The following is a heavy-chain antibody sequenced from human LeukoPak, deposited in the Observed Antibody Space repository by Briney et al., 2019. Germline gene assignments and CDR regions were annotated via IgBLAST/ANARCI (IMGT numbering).Heavy chain of an antibody. J-gene: IGHJ6*02. CDR2: INPNSGGT. Sequence: ASVKVSCKASGYTFTDYYMHWVRQAPGQGLEWMGWINPNSGGTKYAQKFQGRVTMTRDTSINTAYMELSRLTYDDTAVYYCARYAAVAGYYYGMDVWGQGTTVTVSS. CDR3: ARYAAVAGYYYGMDV. V-gene: IGHV1-2*02. D-gene: IGHD6-19*01. CDR1: GYTFTDYY.